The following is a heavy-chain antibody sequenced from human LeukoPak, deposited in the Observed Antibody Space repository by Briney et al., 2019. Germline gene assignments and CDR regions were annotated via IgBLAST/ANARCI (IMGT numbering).Heavy chain of an antibody. D-gene: IGHD3-22*01. V-gene: IGHV3-30-3*01. CDR3: ARAPSSYYDTWFDP. CDR1: GFTFSSYA. J-gene: IGHJ5*02. Sequence: GRSLRLSCAASGFTFSSYAMHWVRQAPGKGLEWVAVISYDGSNKYYVDSVKGRFTVSRDNSKNTLDLQMNSLRAEDTAVYYCARAPSSYYDTWFDPWGQGTLVTVSS. CDR2: ISYDGSNK.